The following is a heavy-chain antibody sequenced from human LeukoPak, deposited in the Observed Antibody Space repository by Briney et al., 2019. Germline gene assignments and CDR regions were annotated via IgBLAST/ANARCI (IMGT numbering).Heavy chain of an antibody. V-gene: IGHV1-2*02. D-gene: IGHD5-18*01. CDR3: ARESGDSYDYYFDY. CDR2: INPNSGGT. CDR1: GYTFTGYY. Sequence: ASVKVSCKASGYTFTGYYMHWVRQAPGQGLEWMGWINPNSGGTNYAQKFQGRVTITRDTSISTAYMELSRLRSDDTAVYYCARESGDSYDYYFDYWGQGTLVTVSS. J-gene: IGHJ4*02.